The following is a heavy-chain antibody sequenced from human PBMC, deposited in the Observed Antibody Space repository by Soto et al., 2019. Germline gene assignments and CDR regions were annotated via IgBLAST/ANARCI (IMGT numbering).Heavy chain of an antibody. V-gene: IGHV3-74*01. Sequence: GGSLRLSCAASGFTFSNFWMHWVRQAPGKGPVWVSRINGDGSSTSHADSVKGRFTISRDNAENTLFLQMSGLRAEDTAVYYCARAQLLPDDAFDAWGRGTAVTVSS. CDR2: INGDGSST. CDR3: ARAQLLPDDAFDA. J-gene: IGHJ3*01. D-gene: IGHD2-2*01. CDR1: GFTFSNFW.